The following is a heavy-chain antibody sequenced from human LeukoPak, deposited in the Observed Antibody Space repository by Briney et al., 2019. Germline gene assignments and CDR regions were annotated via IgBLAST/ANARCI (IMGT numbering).Heavy chain of an antibody. CDR3: ARGAYYYED. J-gene: IGHJ4*02. CDR1: GFTFSSHS. Sequence: GGSLRLSCAASGFTFSSHSMNWVRQAPGKGLEWVSYISSSSSTIYYADSVKGRFTISRDNAKNSLYPQMNSLRAEDTAVYYCARGAYYYEDWGQGTLVTVSS. CDR2: ISSSSSTI. V-gene: IGHV3-48*01. D-gene: IGHD3-22*01.